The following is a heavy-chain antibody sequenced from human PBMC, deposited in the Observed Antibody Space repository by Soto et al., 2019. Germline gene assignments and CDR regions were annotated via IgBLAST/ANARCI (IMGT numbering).Heavy chain of an antibody. CDR1: GCTFSSYA. J-gene: IGHJ4*02. D-gene: IGHD6-13*01. Sequence: PSGSLRLSCAASGCTFSSYAMNWIRQAPGKGLEWVSAISGSGGSTYYADSVKGRFTISRDNSKNTLYLQMNSLRAEDTAVYYCAKDRGPNSSWYVLDYWGQGTLVTVSS. V-gene: IGHV3-23*01. CDR2: ISGSGGST. CDR3: AKDRGPNSSWYVLDY.